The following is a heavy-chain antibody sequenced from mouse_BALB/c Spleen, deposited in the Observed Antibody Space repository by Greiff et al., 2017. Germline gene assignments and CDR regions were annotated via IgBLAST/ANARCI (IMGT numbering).Heavy chain of an antibody. D-gene: IGHD2-3*01. CDR2: INPSNGRT. CDR3: ARGGYYDYFDY. Sequence: QVQLQQPGAELVKPGASVKLSCKASGYTFTSYWMHWVKQRPGQGLEWIGEINPSNGRTNYNEKFKSKATLTVDKSSSTAYMQLSSLTSEDSAVYDCARGGYYDYFDYWGQGTTLTVSS. V-gene: IGHV1S81*02. J-gene: IGHJ2*01. CDR1: GYTFTSYW.